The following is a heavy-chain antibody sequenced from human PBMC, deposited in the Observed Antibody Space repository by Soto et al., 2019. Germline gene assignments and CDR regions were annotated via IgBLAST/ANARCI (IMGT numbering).Heavy chain of an antibody. Sequence: GGSLRLSCATSGFSFSTYAMTWVRQAPGKGLEWVSTFNGNGGGAYYADSVKGRFTISRDNSKNTLYLQMDSLRAEDTATYYCAKDNSLHWFDPWGQGTLVTVSS. J-gene: IGHJ5*02. CDR3: AKDNSLHWFDP. V-gene: IGHV3-23*01. CDR2: FNGNGGGA. D-gene: IGHD2-15*01. CDR1: GFSFSTYA.